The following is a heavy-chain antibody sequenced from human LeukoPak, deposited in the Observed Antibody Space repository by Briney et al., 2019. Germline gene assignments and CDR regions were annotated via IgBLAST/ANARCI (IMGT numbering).Heavy chain of an antibody. Sequence: GDSLKISCKGSGYSFTNYWIGWVRQMPGKGLEWMAIIYPGDSDTRYSPSFQGQVTMSADKSITTAYLQWSSLKASDTAMYYCSRQTGSTSYPDAFDIWGQGTMVTVSS. J-gene: IGHJ3*02. CDR2: IYPGDSDT. D-gene: IGHD6-6*01. CDR1: GYSFTNYW. CDR3: SRQTGSTSYPDAFDI. V-gene: IGHV5-51*01.